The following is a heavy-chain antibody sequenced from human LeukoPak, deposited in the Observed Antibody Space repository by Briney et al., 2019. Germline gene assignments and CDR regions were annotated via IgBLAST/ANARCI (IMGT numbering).Heavy chain of an antibody. D-gene: IGHD3-10*01. CDR3: AKEELWFGELLTQGGAFDI. V-gene: IGHV3-30*18. CDR2: ISYDGSNK. J-gene: IGHJ3*02. CDR1: GFTFSNYG. Sequence: HPGGSLRLSCAASGFTFSNYGMHWVRQAPGKGLEWVAVISYDGSNKYYADSVKGRFTISRDNSKNTLYLQMNSLRAEDTAVYYCAKEELWFGELLTQGGAFDIWGQGTMVTVSS.